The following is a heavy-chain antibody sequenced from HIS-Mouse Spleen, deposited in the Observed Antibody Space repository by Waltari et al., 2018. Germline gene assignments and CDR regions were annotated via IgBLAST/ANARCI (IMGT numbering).Heavy chain of an antibody. Sequence: QVQLVESGGGVVQPGRSLRLSCAASGFTFRTYSRHWVRQAPGKGLEWVAVISYDGSNKYYADSVKGRFTISRDNSKNTLYLQMNSLRAEDTAVYYCARDQGGYQMRPFDAFDIWGQGTMVTVSS. V-gene: IGHV3-30-3*01. CDR2: ISYDGSNK. CDR3: ARDQGGYQMRPFDAFDI. D-gene: IGHD5-12*01. CDR1: GFTFRTYS. J-gene: IGHJ3*02.